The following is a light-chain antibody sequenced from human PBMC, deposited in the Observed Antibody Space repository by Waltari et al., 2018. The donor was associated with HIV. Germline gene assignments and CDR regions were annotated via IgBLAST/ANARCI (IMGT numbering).Light chain of an antibody. V-gene: IGKV4-1*01. J-gene: IGKJ1*01. CDR3: QQYFTTPPT. CDR2: WAS. CDR1: RSVLFSPNNQNY. Sequence: DIVMTQSPDSLAVSLGARAAIKCKCSRSVLFSPNNQNYLAWYQQKPGQPPQVLIYWASTRKSGVPDRFSASGSGTDFTLTISRLQPEDVALYYCQQYFTTPPTLGQGTKVELK.